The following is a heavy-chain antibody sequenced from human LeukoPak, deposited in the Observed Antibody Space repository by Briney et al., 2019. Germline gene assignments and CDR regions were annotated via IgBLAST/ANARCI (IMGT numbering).Heavy chain of an antibody. V-gene: IGHV3-23*01. Sequence: GGSLRLSCAASGFTFSNFLMTWVRQAPGKGPEWVSAISGSGGDTYYADSVKGRFTISRDNSKNTLYQQMNSLRAEDTAVYYCAKKGATTGDFDYWGQGTLVTVSS. CDR3: AKKGATTGDFDY. D-gene: IGHD1-26*01. J-gene: IGHJ4*02. CDR1: GFTFSNFL. CDR2: ISGSGGDT.